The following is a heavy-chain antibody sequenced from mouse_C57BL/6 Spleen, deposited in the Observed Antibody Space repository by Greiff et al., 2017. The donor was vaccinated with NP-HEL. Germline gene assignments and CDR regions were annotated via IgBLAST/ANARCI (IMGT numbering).Heavy chain of an antibody. CDR3: ATYYGSSYVDWYFDV. CDR1: GYTFTSYW. J-gene: IGHJ1*03. V-gene: IGHV1-64*01. D-gene: IGHD1-1*01. Sequence: VQLQQSGAELVKPGASVKLSCKASGYTFTSYWMHWVKQRPGQGLEWIGMIHPNSGSTNYNEKFKSKATLTVDKSSSTAYMQLSSLTSEDSAVYYRATYYGSSYVDWYFDVWGTGTTVTISS. CDR2: IHPNSGST.